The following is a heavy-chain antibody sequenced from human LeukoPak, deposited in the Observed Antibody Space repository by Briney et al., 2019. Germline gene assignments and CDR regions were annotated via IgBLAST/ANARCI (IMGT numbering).Heavy chain of an antibody. CDR3: ARDRQLVRGFDY. J-gene: IGHJ4*02. Sequence: GASVKVSCKASGYTFTCYYMHWVRQAPGQGLEWMGWINPNSGGTNYAQKFQGRVTMTRDTSISTAYMELSRLRSDDTAVYYCARDRQLVRGFDYWGQGTLVTVSS. CDR1: GYTFTCYY. V-gene: IGHV1-2*02. D-gene: IGHD6-6*01. CDR2: INPNSGGT.